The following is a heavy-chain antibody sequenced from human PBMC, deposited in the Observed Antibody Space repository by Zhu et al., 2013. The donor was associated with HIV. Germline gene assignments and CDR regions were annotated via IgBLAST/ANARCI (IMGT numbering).Heavy chain of an antibody. J-gene: IGHJ3*02. D-gene: IGHD2-8*02. CDR2: FNPSGGST. CDR1: GYTFTTYY. CDR3: VRGGYRWAFDI. V-gene: IGHV1-46*01. Sequence: SLKVSCKASGYTFTTYYIHWVRQAPGHGLEWMGIFNPSGGSTSYAQKFQGRVTITMTSSISTVYMELSSLRSDDTAVYYCVRGGYRWAFDIWGQGTVVIVSS.